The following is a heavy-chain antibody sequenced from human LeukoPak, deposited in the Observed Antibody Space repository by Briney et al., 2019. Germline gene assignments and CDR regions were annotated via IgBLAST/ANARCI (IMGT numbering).Heavy chain of an antibody. CDR3: AKAGTYYDFWSGYKPGDY. Sequence: GGSLRLSCAASGFTFSSYGMHWVRQAPGKGLEWVAFIRYDGSNKYYADSVKGRFTISRDNSKNTLYLKMNSVRAEDTAVYYCAKAGTYYDFWSGYKPGDYWGQGTLVTVSS. J-gene: IGHJ4*02. D-gene: IGHD3-3*01. V-gene: IGHV3-30*02. CDR2: IRYDGSNK. CDR1: GFTFSSYG.